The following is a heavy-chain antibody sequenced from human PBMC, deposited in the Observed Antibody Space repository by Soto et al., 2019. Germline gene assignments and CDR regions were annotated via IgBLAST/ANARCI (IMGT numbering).Heavy chain of an antibody. V-gene: IGHV4-59*01. Sequence: SETLSLTCTVSGGSISSYYWSWIRQPPGKGLEWIGYIYYSGSTNYNPSLKSRVTISVDTSKNQFSLKLSSVTAADTAVYYCARTSIAVAGFDYWGQGTLVTVSS. CDR2: IYYSGST. CDR3: ARTSIAVAGFDY. D-gene: IGHD6-19*01. CDR1: GGSISSYY. J-gene: IGHJ4*02.